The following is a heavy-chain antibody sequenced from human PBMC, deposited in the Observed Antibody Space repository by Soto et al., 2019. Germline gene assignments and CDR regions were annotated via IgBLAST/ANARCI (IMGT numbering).Heavy chain of an antibody. J-gene: IGHJ3*01. CDR1: GFTFSSYS. Sequence: EVQLVESGGGLVKPGGSLRLSCAASGFTFSSYSINWVRQAPGKGLEWVSSISSSSSYIYYADSVKGRFTISRDNAKNSRYLQMDSLRAEDTAVYYCARDKLQQRDAFDVWGQGTMVTVSS. V-gene: IGHV3-21*01. D-gene: IGHD6-13*01. CDR3: ARDKLQQRDAFDV. CDR2: ISSSSSYI.